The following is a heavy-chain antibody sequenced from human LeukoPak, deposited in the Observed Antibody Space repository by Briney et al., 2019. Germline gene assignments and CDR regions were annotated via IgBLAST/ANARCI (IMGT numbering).Heavy chain of an antibody. Sequence: GGSLRLSCAGSGFTLSPYTMNWVRQAPGKGLEWVSCISKGGTLYYADSVRGRFTISRDNAKNSLYLQMNSLRAEDTAVYYCAREEDSTTIRSSYGMDVWGQGTTVTVSS. J-gene: IGHJ6*02. CDR2: ISKGGTL. D-gene: IGHD2/OR15-2a*01. CDR1: GFTLSPYT. V-gene: IGHV3-21*01. CDR3: AREEDSTTIRSSYGMDV.